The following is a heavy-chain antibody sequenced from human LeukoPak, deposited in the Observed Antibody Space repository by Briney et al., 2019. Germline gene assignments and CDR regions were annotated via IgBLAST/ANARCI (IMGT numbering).Heavy chain of an antibody. CDR1: VGSIIVYS. Sequence: SETLSLTCTVSVGSIIVYSGSGIRSPPGRGREWLGYIYYSGSTDYNPSLKSRVIISVDASKNQFSLKLSSVTAADTAVYYCARSSRDSSAFYYYFDYWGQGTLVTVSS. J-gene: IGHJ4*02. D-gene: IGHD3-22*01. CDR3: ARSSRDSSAFYYYFDY. V-gene: IGHV4-59*13. CDR2: IYYSGST.